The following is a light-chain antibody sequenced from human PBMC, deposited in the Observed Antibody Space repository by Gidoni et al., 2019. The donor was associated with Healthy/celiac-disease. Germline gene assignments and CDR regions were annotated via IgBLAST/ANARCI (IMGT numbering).Light chain of an antibody. Sequence: DIQMTQSPSSLSASVGDRVTITCQASQDISNYLNWYQQKPGKAPKLLIYDASNLETGVPSRFSGSGSETDFTFTISSLQPEDIATYYCQQYDNPSYTFXXXTKLEIK. V-gene: IGKV1-33*01. CDR2: DAS. CDR3: QQYDNPSYT. J-gene: IGKJ2*01. CDR1: QDISNY.